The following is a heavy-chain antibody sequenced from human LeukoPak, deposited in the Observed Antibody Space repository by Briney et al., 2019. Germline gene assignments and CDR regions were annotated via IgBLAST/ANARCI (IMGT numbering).Heavy chain of an antibody. J-gene: IGHJ4*02. CDR1: GYTFTGYY. CDR2: INPNTGGT. CDR3: SRGNGYLRWFDY. V-gene: IGHV1-2*06. Sequence: ASVKVSCKTSGYTFTGYYMHWVRQTPGQGLEWMGLINPNTGGTKYAQKFQGRVTMTRDTSISTVYVELSSLKSDDTAVYFCSRGNGYLRWFDYWGQGTLVTVSS. D-gene: IGHD5-18*01.